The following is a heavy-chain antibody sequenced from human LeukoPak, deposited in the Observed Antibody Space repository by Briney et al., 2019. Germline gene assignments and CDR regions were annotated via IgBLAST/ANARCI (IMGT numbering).Heavy chain of an antibody. Sequence: SVKVSCKAPGGTFSSYAISWVRQAPGQGLEWMGGIIPIFGTANYAQKFQGRVTITADESTSTAYMELSSLRSEDTAVYYCAREPQELDYYYGMDVWGQGTTVTVSS. CDR3: AREPQELDYYYGMDV. J-gene: IGHJ6*02. CDR1: GGTFSSYA. CDR2: IIPIFGTA. D-gene: IGHD1-26*01. V-gene: IGHV1-69*13.